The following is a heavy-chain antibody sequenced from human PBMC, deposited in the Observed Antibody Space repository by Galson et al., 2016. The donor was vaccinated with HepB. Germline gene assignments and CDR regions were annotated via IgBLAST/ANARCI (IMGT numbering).Heavy chain of an antibody. CDR1: GFTFSSYA. CDR2: ISYDGSNT. V-gene: IGHV3-30*03. J-gene: IGHJ4*02. CDR3: ARAFISGWFLGSWVDY. D-gene: IGHD6-19*01. Sequence: SLRLSCAASGFTFSSYAMHWVRQAPGKGLEWVAIISYDGSNTYYADSVKGRFTISRNDSKNTLYLQMNSLRAEDTAVYYCARAFISGWFLGSWVDYWGQGTLVTVSS.